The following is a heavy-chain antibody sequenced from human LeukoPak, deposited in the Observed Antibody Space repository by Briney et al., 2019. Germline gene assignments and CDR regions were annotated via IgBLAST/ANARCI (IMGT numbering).Heavy chain of an antibody. CDR3: GGYSYVSGIYSIDH. CDR2: IYHSGST. Sequence: PSETLSLTCAVSGGSISGSNSWSWVRQPPGKGLEWIGQIYHSGSTNYNPSLKSRVTISVDKSKNQFSLKLRSVTAADTAVYYCGGYSYVSGIYSIDHWGQGTLVTVSS. V-gene: IGHV4-4*02. J-gene: IGHJ4*02. CDR1: GGSISGSNS. D-gene: IGHD3-10*01.